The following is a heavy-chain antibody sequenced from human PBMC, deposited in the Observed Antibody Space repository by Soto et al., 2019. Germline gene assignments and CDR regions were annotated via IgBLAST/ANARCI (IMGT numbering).Heavy chain of an antibody. CDR3: ASPPPSYSSSGTYYFDY. J-gene: IGHJ4*02. D-gene: IGHD6-13*01. CDR2: IYYSGST. V-gene: IGHV4-39*01. Sequence: SETLSLTCTVSGGSISSSSYYWGWIRQPPGKGLEWIGSIYYSGSTYYNPSLKSRVTISVDTSKNQFSLKLSSVTAADTAVYYCASPPPSYSSSGTYYFDYWGQGTLVTVSS. CDR1: GGSISSSSYY.